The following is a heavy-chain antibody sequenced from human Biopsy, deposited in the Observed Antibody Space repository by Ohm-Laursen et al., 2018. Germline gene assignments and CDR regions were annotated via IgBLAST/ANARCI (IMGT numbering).Heavy chain of an antibody. CDR2: IYNTETT. J-gene: IGHJ5*01. V-gene: IGHV4-39*01. Sequence: SETLSLTCTVSGGSISSDYWTWLRQPPGKGLEWIGSIYNTETTFYNPSLKSRVTISVDTSTNQFSLKVSSVTAADTALYFCARHPTGFWFDPWGQGTTVTVSS. CDR3: ARHPTGFWFDP. CDR1: GGSISSDY.